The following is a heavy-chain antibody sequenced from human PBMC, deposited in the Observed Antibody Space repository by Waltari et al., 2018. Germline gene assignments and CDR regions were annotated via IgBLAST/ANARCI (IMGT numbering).Heavy chain of an antibody. J-gene: IGHJ4*02. CDR2: IYYSGST. CDR3: ARGLRPAD. CDR1: CGSISSSRYY. Sequence: QLQLQESGPGLVKPSETLSLHCTGPCGSISSSRYYWGRIRQPPGKGLVWIGSIYYSGSTYYNPSLKSRVTISVDTSKNQFSLKLSSVTAADTAVYYCARGLRPADWGQGTLVTVSS. V-gene: IGHV4-39*07.